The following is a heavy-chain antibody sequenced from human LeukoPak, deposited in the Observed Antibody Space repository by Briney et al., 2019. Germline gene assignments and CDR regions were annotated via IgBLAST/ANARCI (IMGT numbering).Heavy chain of an antibody. CDR3: AREGPIVGATHLVDY. J-gene: IGHJ4*02. CDR1: VYAFTFYY. V-gene: IGHV1-2*02. Sequence: GASVTVSFTSSVYAFTFYYVHWGGQAPGQGKEWRGWINPNSGGTNYAQTFQGRVTMTRDTSISTAYLELSRLRSDDTAVYYCAREGPIVGATHLVDYWGQGTLVTVSS. CDR2: INPNSGGT. D-gene: IGHD1-26*01.